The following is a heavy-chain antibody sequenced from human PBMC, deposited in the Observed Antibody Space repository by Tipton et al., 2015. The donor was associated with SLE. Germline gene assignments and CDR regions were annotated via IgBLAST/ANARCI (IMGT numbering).Heavy chain of an antibody. CDR1: GGSISSGDYY. CDR3: ARGGGTSVFDY. CDR2: IYYSGST. D-gene: IGHD1-1*01. Sequence: TLSLTCTVSGGSISSGDYYWSWIRQPPGKGLEWIGYIYYSGSTYYNPSLKSRVTISVDTSKNQFSLKLSSVTAADTAVYYCARGGGTSVFDYWGQGTLVPVSS. J-gene: IGHJ4*02. V-gene: IGHV4-30-4*01.